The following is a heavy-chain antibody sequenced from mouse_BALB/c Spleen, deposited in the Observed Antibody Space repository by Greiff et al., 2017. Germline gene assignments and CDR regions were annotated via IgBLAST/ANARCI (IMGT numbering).Heavy chain of an antibody. V-gene: IGHV2-5-1*01. CDR2: IWRGGST. CDR3: AKGPRGSSSGGGFAY. J-gene: IGHJ3*01. D-gene: IGHD3-1*01. Sequence: VQLQQSGPSLVQPSQSLSITCTVSGFSLTSYGVHWVRQSPGKGLEWLGVIWRGGSTDYNAAFMSRLSITKDNSKSQVFFKMNSLQADDTAIYYWAKGPRGSSSGGGFAYWGQGTLVTVSA. CDR1: GFSLTSYG.